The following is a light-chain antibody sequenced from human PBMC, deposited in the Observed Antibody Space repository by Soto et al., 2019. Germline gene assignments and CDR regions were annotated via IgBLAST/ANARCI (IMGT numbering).Light chain of an antibody. CDR3: QQLNSYPIT. V-gene: IGKV1-9*01. CDR1: QSISSW. CDR2: TAS. J-gene: IGKJ5*01. Sequence: DIQMTQSPSSLSASVGGRVTITCRASQSISSWLAWYQQKPGKAPKLLISTASSLQSGVPSRFSGSGSGTEFTLTISSLQPEDFATYYCQQLNSYPITFGQGTRLEIK.